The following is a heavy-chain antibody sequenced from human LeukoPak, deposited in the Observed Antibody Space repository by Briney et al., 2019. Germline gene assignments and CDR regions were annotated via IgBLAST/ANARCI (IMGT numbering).Heavy chain of an antibody. CDR3: ARYFTVNDAFDI. D-gene: IGHD4-17*01. V-gene: IGHV3-30-3*01. Sequence: PGRSLRLSCAASGFTFSNYAMHWARQAPGKGLEWVAVISYDGSNKYYADSVKGRFTISRDNSKNTLYLQMNSLRAEDTAVYYCARYFTVNDAFDIWGQGTMVTVSS. CDR2: ISYDGSNK. CDR1: GFTFSNYA. J-gene: IGHJ3*02.